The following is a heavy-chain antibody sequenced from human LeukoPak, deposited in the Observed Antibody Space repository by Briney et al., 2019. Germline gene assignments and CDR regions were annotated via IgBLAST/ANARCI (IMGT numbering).Heavy chain of an antibody. J-gene: IGHJ3*02. D-gene: IGHD2-2*01. CDR2: IIPIFGTA. V-gene: IGHV1-69*13. CDR3: ARDRKVIVVVPAADPHDAFDI. Sequence: SVKVSCKASGGAFSSYAISWVRQAPGQGLEWMGGIIPIFGTANYAQKFQGRVTITADESTSTAYMELSSLRSEDTAVYYCARDRKVIVVVPAADPHDAFDIWGQGTMVTVSS. CDR1: GGAFSSYA.